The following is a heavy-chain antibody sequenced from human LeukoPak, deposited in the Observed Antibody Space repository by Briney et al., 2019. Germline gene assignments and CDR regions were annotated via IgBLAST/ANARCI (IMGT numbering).Heavy chain of an antibody. CDR3: AQFGSRLHN. CDR2: IYQSGST. J-gene: IGHJ4*02. V-gene: IGHV4-38-2*02. D-gene: IGHD3-16*01. CDR1: GYSISSGYY. Sequence: PSETLSLTCTVSGYSISSGYYWGWIRQPPGKGLEWIGNIYQSGSTSYNPSLRSRVTTSVDTSKNQFSLKLSSVTAADTAVYYCAQFGSRLHNWGQGTLVTVSS.